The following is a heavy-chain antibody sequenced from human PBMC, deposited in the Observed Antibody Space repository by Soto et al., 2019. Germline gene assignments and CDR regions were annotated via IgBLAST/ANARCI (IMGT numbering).Heavy chain of an antibody. V-gene: IGHV3-21*01. J-gene: IGHJ5*02. CDR1: GFTFSSYS. CDR3: ARGPIAAAGRGFNWFDP. Sequence: EVQLVESGGGLVKPGGSLRLSCAASGFTFSSYSMNWVRQAPGKGLEWVSSISSSSSYIYYADSVKGRFTISRDNAKNSLYLQMNSLRAEDTAVYYCARGPIAAAGRGFNWFDPWGQGTLVTVSS. CDR2: ISSSSSYI. D-gene: IGHD6-13*01.